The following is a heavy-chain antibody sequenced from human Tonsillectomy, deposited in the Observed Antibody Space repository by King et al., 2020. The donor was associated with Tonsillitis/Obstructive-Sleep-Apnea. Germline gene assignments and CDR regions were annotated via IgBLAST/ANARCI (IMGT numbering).Heavy chain of an antibody. V-gene: IGHV3-7*01. CDR1: GFTFSSYW. Sequence: QLVQSGGGLVQSGGSLRLSCAASGFTFSSYWMSWVRQAPGKGLEWVANIKQDGSEKYYEDSVRGRFTISRDNAKNSLFLQMNNLRAEDRAVYYCAREGHALDYWGQGALVTVSS. CDR2: IKQDGSEK. CDR3: AREGHALDY. J-gene: IGHJ4*02. D-gene: IGHD2-8*01.